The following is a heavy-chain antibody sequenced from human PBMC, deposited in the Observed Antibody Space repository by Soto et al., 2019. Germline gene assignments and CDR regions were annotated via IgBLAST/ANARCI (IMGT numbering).Heavy chain of an antibody. CDR3: ARQRPTTYYYYYGMDV. V-gene: IGHV5-51*01. Sequence: PGESLKISCKGSGYSFTSYWIGWVRQMPGKGLEWMGIIYPGDSDTRYSPSFQGQVTISADKSISTAYLQWSSLKASDTAMYYCARQRPTTYYYYYGMDVWGQGTTVTVSS. D-gene: IGHD5-12*01. CDR2: IYPGDSDT. CDR1: GYSFTSYW. J-gene: IGHJ6*02.